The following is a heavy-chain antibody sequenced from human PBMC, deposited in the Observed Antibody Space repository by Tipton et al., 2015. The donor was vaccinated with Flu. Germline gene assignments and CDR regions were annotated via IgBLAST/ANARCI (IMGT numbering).Heavy chain of an antibody. Sequence: SLRLSCAASGFSFPSFAMSWVRQAPGKGLEWVSAISGGGDRTDYADSVKGRFSISRDNSKNTLYLQMNSLRDEDTAVYYCAKLYYYGTSGNPGIDAFDFWGQGTMVTVSS. CDR3: AKLYYYGTSGNPGIDAFDF. V-gene: IGHV3-23*01. CDR1: GFSFPSFA. J-gene: IGHJ3*01. CDR2: ISGGGDRT. D-gene: IGHD3-10*01.